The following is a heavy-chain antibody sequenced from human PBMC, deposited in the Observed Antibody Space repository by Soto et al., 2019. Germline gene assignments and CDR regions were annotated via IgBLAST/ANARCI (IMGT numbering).Heavy chain of an antibody. CDR2: IYYSGST. CDR1: GGSISSGGYY. CDR3: ARVDNWNYLFDY. Sequence: SETLSLTCTVSGGSISSGGYYWSWIRQHPGKGLEWIGYIYYSGSTYYNPSLKSRVTISVDTSKNQFSLKLSSVTAADTAVYYCARVDNWNYLFDYWGQGTLVTVSS. D-gene: IGHD1-7*01. V-gene: IGHV4-31*03. J-gene: IGHJ4*02.